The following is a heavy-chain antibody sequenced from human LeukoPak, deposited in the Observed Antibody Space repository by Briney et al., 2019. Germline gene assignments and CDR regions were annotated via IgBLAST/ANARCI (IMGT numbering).Heavy chain of an antibody. Sequence: GGSLRLSCVGSGFTFSRHWMHWVRQVPGKGLVWVSRINGDASSLTYADSVKGRFTISRDNAKNTVYLEMSSLRAEDTGVFYCARGHGFPGIDYWGQGTLVTVSS. D-gene: IGHD5-24*01. CDR1: GFTFSRHW. J-gene: IGHJ4*02. CDR3: ARGHGFPGIDY. CDR2: INGDASSL. V-gene: IGHV3-74*01.